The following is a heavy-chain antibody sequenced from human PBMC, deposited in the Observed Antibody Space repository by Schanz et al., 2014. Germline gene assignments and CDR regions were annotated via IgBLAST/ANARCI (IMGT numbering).Heavy chain of an antibody. J-gene: IGHJ6*02. CDR2: ISRSSSTI. V-gene: IGHV3-48*02. Sequence: VQLVESGGGVVQPGRSLRLSCAGSGFSFSDYGMHWVRQAPGRGLEWVSYISRSSSTIYYADSVKGRFTISRDNAKNSLYLQMNSLRDEDTAEYYCAKNWKGHHITGRPGWSDGMDVWGQGTTVTVSS. CDR3: AKNWKGHHITGRPGWSDGMDV. CDR1: GFSFSDYG. D-gene: IGHD6-6*01.